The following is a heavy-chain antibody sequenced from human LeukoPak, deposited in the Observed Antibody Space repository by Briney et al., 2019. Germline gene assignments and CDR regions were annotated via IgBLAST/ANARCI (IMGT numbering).Heavy chain of an antibody. D-gene: IGHD2-2*01. CDR2: MRYDGCNK. CDR1: GFTFSIYG. Sequence: GGSLRLSCAASGFTFSIYGMHCVRQAPGKGLEGVAFMRYDGCNKYYADSVKGRFTISRDNSKNTLYLQMNSLRAEDTAVYYCAKGEDIVVVPAAMLKWFDPWGQGTLVTVSS. V-gene: IGHV3-30*02. CDR3: AKGEDIVVVPAAMLKWFDP. J-gene: IGHJ5*02.